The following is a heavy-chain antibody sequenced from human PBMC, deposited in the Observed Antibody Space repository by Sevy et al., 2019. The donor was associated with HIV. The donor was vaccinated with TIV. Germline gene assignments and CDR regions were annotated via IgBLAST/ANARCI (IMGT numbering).Heavy chain of an antibody. CDR2: ISWNSGSI. CDR3: AKSPRYDILTGSFDP. CDR1: GFTFDDYA. D-gene: IGHD3-9*01. J-gene: IGHJ5*02. V-gene: IGHV3-9*01. Sequence: GGSLRLSCAASGFTFDDYAMHWVRQAPGKGLEWVSGISWNSGSICYADSVKGRFTISRDNAKNSLYLQMNSLRAEDTALYYCAKSPRYDILTGSFDPWGQGTLVTVSS.